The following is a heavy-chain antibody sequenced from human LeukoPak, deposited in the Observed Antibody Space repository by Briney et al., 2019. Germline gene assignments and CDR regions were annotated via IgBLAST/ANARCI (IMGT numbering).Heavy chain of an antibody. CDR1: GFTFSSYG. Sequence: GGSLRLSCAASGFTFSSYGMSWVRQAPGKGLEWVSAISGSGGSTYYADSVKGRFTISRDNSKNTLYLQMNSLRAEDTAVYYCAKGGSVSDILTGDFDYWGQGTLVTVSS. V-gene: IGHV3-23*01. CDR2: ISGSGGST. D-gene: IGHD3-9*01. CDR3: AKGGSVSDILTGDFDY. J-gene: IGHJ4*02.